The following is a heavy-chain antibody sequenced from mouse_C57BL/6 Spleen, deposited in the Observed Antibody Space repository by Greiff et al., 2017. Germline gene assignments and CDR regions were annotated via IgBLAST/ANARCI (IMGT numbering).Heavy chain of an antibody. CDR1: GYTFTSYW. D-gene: IGHD1-1*01. CDR3: VSYYYGSSTMDY. V-gene: IGHV1-55*01. Sequence: VQLQQPGAELVKPGASVKMSCKASGYTFTSYWITWVKQRPGQGLEWIGDIYPGSGSTNYNEKFKSKATLTVDTSSSTAYMQLSSLTSADSAVYYCVSYYYGSSTMDYWGQGTSVTVSS. CDR2: IYPGSGST. J-gene: IGHJ4*01.